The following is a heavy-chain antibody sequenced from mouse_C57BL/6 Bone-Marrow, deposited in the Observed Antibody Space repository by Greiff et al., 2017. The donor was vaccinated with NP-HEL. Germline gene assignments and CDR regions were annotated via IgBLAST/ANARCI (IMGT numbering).Heavy chain of an antibody. J-gene: IGHJ3*01. D-gene: IGHD1-1*01. CDR2: IHPSDGDT. CDR1: GYTFTSYW. V-gene: IGHV1-74*01. Sequence: QVQLQQPGAELVKPGASVKVSCKASGYTFTSYWMHWVKQRPGQGLEWIGRIHPSDGDTNYNQKFKGKATLTVDKSSSTAYMQLSSLTSEDTAIYYCANGYDGSREPWLGYWGRGTVVTVTA. CDR3: ANGYDGSREPWLGY.